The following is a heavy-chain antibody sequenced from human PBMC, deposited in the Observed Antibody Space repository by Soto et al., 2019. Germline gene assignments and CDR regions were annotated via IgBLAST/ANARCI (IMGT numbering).Heavy chain of an antibody. CDR1: GGTFSSYA. V-gene: IGHV1-69*13. D-gene: IGHD3-3*01. CDR2: IIPIFGTA. J-gene: IGHJ4*02. CDR3: ARARKATYITGGFDS. Sequence: SVKVSCKASGGTFSSYAISWVRQAPGQGLEWMGGIIPIFGTANYAQKFQGRVTITADESTSTAYMELSSLRSADTAVYYCARARKATYITGGFDSWGQGTLVTVSS.